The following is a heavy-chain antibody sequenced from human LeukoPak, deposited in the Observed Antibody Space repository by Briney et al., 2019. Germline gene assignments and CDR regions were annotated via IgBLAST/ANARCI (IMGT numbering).Heavy chain of an antibody. J-gene: IGHJ4*02. CDR1: GGSISSSSYY. Sequence: TSETLSLTCTVSGGSISSSSYYWGWIRQPPGKGLEWIGSIYYSGSTYYNPSLKSRVTISVDTSKNQFSLKLSSVTAADTAVYYCARLGAGGYSYGIGDYWGQGTLVTVSS. D-gene: IGHD5-18*01. CDR3: ARLGAGGYSYGIGDY. V-gene: IGHV4-39*01. CDR2: IYYSGST.